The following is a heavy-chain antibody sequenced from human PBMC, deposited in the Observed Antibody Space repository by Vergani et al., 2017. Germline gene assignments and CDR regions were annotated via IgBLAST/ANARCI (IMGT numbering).Heavy chain of an antibody. D-gene: IGHD3-9*01. CDR3: AREPPLTGFFDY. J-gene: IGHJ4*02. V-gene: IGHV1-46*03. Sequence: QVQLVQSGAEVGKPGASVKISCKASGYTFTANYIHWVRQAPEQGLEWVGVISPDGFSTFYAQKFQGRVTITRDTSTSPVYVEVTSLRSDDTAVYYCAREPPLTGFFDYWGQGTLVTVSS. CDR1: GYTFTANY. CDR2: ISPDGFST.